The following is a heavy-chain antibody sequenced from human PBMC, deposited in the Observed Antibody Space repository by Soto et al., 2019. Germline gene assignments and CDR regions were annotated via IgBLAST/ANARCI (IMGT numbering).Heavy chain of an antibody. CDR1: GFTFFTSA. D-gene: IGHD2-21*02. J-gene: IGHJ4*03. CDR3: AADPYCGGDCYFDY. V-gene: IGHV1-58*01. CDR2: IVVSSGNT. Sequence: GASVRVSCKASGFTFFTSAVQWVRQARGQVLEWIGCIVVSSGNTNYAQKFQERVTITRDMSKNTAYMELTSLRSEDTAVYYCAADPYCGGDCYFDYWG.